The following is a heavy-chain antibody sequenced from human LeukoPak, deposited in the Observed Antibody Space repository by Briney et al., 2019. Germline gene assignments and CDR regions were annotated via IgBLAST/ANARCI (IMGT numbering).Heavy chain of an antibody. J-gene: IGHJ4*02. CDR1: GFTFSTCG. CDR3: ASLIGHTDYYDSSGYSSPFDS. Sequence: AGGSLRLSCAASGFTFSTCGMHWVRQAPGKGLEWVAVIWYDGSNQYYADSVKGRFTISRDNSKNTLYLQMNSLRAEDTAVYYCASLIGHTDYYDSSGYSSPFDSWGQGTLVTVSS. CDR2: IWYDGSNQ. V-gene: IGHV3-33*01. D-gene: IGHD3-22*01.